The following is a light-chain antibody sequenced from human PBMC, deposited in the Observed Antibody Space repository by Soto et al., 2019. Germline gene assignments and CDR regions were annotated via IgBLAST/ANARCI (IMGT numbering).Light chain of an antibody. CDR1: QDISNY. J-gene: IGKJ2*01. V-gene: IGKV1-33*01. CDR3: QQYDNLPPPT. Sequence: DIQMTQSPSSLSASVGDRVTITCQASQDISNYLNWYQQKPGKAPKLLIYDASNLETGVPSRFSGSGSGTDFTFTISSLQPEDIAKYYCQQYDNLPPPTFGQGTKLEIK. CDR2: DAS.